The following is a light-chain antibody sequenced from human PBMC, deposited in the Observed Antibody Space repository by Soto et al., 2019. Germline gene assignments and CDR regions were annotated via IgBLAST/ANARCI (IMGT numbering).Light chain of an antibody. J-gene: IGKJ5*01. CDR2: DAS. CDR3: QQYYSFPT. CDR1: QSVSGW. V-gene: IGKV1-5*01. Sequence: DIQMTQSPSTLPASVGDTVTVTCRASQSVSGWLAWYQQKPGEAPKLLIYDASFLESGVPSRFSGSRSGAQFTLTISSLQPDDFATYYCQQYYSFPTFGQGTRLEIK.